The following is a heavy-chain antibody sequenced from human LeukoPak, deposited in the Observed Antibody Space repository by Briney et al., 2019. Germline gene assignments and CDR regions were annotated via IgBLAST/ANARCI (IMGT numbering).Heavy chain of an antibody. CDR3: ARFVACSSTSCYRADDAFDI. J-gene: IGHJ3*02. Sequence: SETLSLTCTVSGGSISSYYWSWIRQPPGKGLEWIGYIYYGGSTNYNPSLKSRVTISVDTSKNQFSLKLSSVTAADTAVYYCARFVACSSTSCYRADDAFDIWGRGTMVTVSS. V-gene: IGHV4-59*01. D-gene: IGHD2-2*02. CDR2: IYYGGST. CDR1: GGSISSYY.